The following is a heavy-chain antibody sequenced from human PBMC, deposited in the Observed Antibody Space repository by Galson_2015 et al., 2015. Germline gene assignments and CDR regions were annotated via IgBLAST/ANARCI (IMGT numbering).Heavy chain of an antibody. J-gene: IGHJ6*03. CDR1: GFTFSSYA. D-gene: IGHD3-3*01. V-gene: IGHV3-30-3*01. CDR2: ISYDGSNK. Sequence: SLRLSCAASGFTFSSYAMHWVRQAPGKGLEWVAVISYDGSNKYYADSVKGRFTISRDNSKNTLYPQMNSLRAEDTAVYYCARDSFYDFWSGYYSYYYMDVWGKGTTVTVSS. CDR3: ARDSFYDFWSGYYSYYYMDV.